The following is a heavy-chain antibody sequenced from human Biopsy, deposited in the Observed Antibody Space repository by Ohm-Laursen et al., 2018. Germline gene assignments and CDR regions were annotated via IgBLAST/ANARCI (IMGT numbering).Heavy chain of an antibody. CDR1: GFYFSNYA. V-gene: IGHV3-23*01. J-gene: IGHJ6*02. CDR3: ARPMSRVVAYGMDV. CDR2: ISGSGGST. D-gene: IGHD2-15*01. Sequence: SLRLSCAASGFYFSNYAMSWVRQAPGKGLEWVSGISGSGGSTYYADSVKGQFTISRDDSKNTVYLQMNSLRVEDRAVYYCARPMSRVVAYGMDVWGQGTTVTVSS.